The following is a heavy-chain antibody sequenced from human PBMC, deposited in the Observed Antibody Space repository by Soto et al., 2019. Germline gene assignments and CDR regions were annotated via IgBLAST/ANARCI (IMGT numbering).Heavy chain of an antibody. CDR1: GFTFTSSA. J-gene: IGHJ3*02. CDR3: AADRILPYYDSSGYYPDAFDI. V-gene: IGHV1-58*01. D-gene: IGHD3-22*01. CDR2: IVVGSGNT. Sequence: GASVKVSCKASGFTFTSSAVQWVRQARGQRLEWIGWIVVGSGNTNYAQKFQERVTITRDMSTSTAYMELSSLRSEDTAVYYCAADRILPYYDSSGYYPDAFDIWGQGTMVTVSS.